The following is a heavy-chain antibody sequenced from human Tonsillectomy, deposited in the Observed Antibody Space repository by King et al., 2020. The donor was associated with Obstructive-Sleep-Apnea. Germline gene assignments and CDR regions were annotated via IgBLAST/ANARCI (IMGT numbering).Heavy chain of an antibody. CDR2: IIPMFGVA. CDR1: GGTYTNYA. Sequence: QLVQSGAEVKKPGSSVKVSCKASGGTYTNYAINWVRQAPGQGLEWMGRIIPMFGVANYAQNFQGRLTITADKPTSTAYMELSSLTSEDTAVYFCARTYDSSVYYFDVGHWGQGTLVTVSS. D-gene: IGHD3-22*01. CDR3: ARTYDSSVYYFDVGH. V-gene: IGHV1-69*17. J-gene: IGHJ4*02.